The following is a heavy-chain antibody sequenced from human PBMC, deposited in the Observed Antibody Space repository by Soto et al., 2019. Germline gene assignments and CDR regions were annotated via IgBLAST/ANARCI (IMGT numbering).Heavy chain of an antibody. CDR2: INAGNGNT. Sequence: GASVKVSCKASGYTFTGYAMHWVRQAPGQRLEWMGWINAGNGNTKYSQKFQGRVTITRDTSASTAYTELSSLRSEDTAVYYCARAVAVPADFDYWGHGTLVTVSS. V-gene: IGHV1-3*01. CDR3: ARAVAVPADFDY. D-gene: IGHD6-19*01. J-gene: IGHJ4*01. CDR1: GYTFTGYA.